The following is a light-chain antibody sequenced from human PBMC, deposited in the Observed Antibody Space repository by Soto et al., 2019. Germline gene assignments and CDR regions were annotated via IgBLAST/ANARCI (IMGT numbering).Light chain of an antibody. CDR3: QQYNNWPPIT. Sequence: IVITHSPSTLSESLLYRATLSCRASQSVSSNLAWYQQRPGQAPRLLIYGASTRATGIPARFSGSGPGTEFTLTISSLQSEDFAVYYCQQYNNWPPITFGQGTRLEIK. J-gene: IGKJ5*01. CDR2: GAS. V-gene: IGKV3-15*01. CDR1: QSVSSN.